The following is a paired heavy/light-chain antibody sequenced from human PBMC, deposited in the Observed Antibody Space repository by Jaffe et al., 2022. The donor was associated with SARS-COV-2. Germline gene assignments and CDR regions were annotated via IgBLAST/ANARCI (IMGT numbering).Light chain of an antibody. Sequence: QSALTQPRSVSGSPGQSVTVSCTGTSSDVGDYNYVSWYQQHPGKAPKLLIYDVTKRPSGVPDRFSGSKSGNTASLTISGLQADDEADYYCCSYAGSHTYVCGTGTKVTVL. CDR3: CSYAGSHTYV. CDR2: DVT. J-gene: IGLJ1*01. CDR1: SSDVGDYNY. V-gene: IGLV2-11*01.
Heavy chain of an antibody. CDR2: IIPMFGIA. CDR1: GGSFSSYT. CDR3: AREDGYNYDYWFDP. D-gene: IGHD3-16*01. J-gene: IGHJ5*02. Sequence: QVQLVQSGAEVKKPGSSVKVSCKASGGSFSSYTITWVRQAPGQGLQWMGRIIPMFGIANYAQRFQGRVTITADKSTSAAYMELSSLRSDDTAVYYCAREDGYNYDYWFDPWGQGTLVTVSS. V-gene: IGHV1-69*08.